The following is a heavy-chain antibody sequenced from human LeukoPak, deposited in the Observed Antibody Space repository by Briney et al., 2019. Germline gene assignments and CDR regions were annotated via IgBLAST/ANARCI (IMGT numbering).Heavy chain of an antibody. CDR2: VSAYNGNT. CDR3: ARSITIFGVVTVLDY. CDR1: GYTFTSYG. J-gene: IGHJ4*02. V-gene: IGHV1-18*01. D-gene: IGHD3-3*01. Sequence: GASVKVSCKASGYTFTSYGISWVRQAPGQGLEWMGWVSAYNGNTNYAQKLQGRVTMTTDTSTSTAYMELRSLRSDDTAVYYCARSITIFGVVTVLDYWGQGTLVTVFS.